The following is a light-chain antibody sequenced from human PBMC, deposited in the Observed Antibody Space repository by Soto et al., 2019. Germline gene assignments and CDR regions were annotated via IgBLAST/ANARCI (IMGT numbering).Light chain of an antibody. Sequence: DIQMTQSPSSLSASVGDRVTITCQASQDISNYLNWYQQKPGKAPKLLIYDASNLETGVPSRFSGSGSGTELTLTISSLQSEDFTVYSCLQYHNLWAFGQGTKVDIK. CDR2: DAS. J-gene: IGKJ1*01. CDR3: LQYHNLWA. CDR1: QDISNY. V-gene: IGKV1-33*01.